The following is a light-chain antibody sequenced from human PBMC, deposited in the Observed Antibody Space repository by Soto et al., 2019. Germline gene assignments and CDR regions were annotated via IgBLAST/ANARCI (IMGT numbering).Light chain of an antibody. CDR3: QQSFDSLWT. J-gene: IGKJ1*01. V-gene: IGKV1-39*01. CDR1: QSINNY. CDR2: AAS. Sequence: QVTQSPPSLSGSVGDKITMTSRASQSINNYVNWYQQQPGRAPRLLIYAASSLHSGVPSRFIGNGSGTDFTLTISSLQPEDFATYYCQQSFDSLWTFGPGTKVDIK.